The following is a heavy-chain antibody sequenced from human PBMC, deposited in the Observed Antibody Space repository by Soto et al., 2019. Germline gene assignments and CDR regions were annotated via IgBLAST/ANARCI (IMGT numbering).Heavy chain of an antibody. CDR3: ARDKGLGYCSGGSCYSVYMDV. CDR2: IYSGGST. CDR1: KFTVSSNY. D-gene: IGHD2-15*01. V-gene: IGHV3-53*05. J-gene: IGHJ6*03. Sequence: GGSLRLSCAASKFTVSSNYMSWVRQAPGKGLEWVSVIYSGGSTYYADSVKDRFTISRDNSENTLSLQMNSLRAEDTAVYYCARDKGLGYCSGGSCYSVYMDVWGKGTTVTVSS.